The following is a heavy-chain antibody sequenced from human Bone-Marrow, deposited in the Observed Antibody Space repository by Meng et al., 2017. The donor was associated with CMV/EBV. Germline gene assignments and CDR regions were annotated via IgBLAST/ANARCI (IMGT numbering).Heavy chain of an antibody. D-gene: IGHD2-2*02. CDR2: IYHSGST. V-gene: IGHV4-4*02. CDR3: ARAHTYCSSTSCYNYYYYGMDV. J-gene: IGHJ6*02. CDR1: GGSISSSNW. Sequence: SETLSLTCAVSGGSISSSNWWSWVRQPPGKGLEWIGEIYHSGSTNYNPSLKSRVTISVDKSKNQFSLKLSSVTAADTAVYYCARAHTYCSSTSCYNYYYYGMDVWGQGTT.